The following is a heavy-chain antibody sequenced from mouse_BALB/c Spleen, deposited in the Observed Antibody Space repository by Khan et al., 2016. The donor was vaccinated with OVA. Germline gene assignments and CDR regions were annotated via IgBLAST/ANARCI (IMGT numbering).Heavy chain of an antibody. CDR3: TRGGCWAFAY. D-gene: IGHD4-1*01. CDR1: GYTFTSYY. J-gene: IGHJ3*01. Sequence: QVQLQQPGAELVKPGASVKLSCKASGYTFTSYYMYWVKQRPGQGLEWIGGINPNNGVTDFNEKFKSKATLTVDKSSSTAYMQLSSLTSADSAVYYCTRGGCWAFAYWGEGTMVTVSA. CDR2: INPNNGVT. V-gene: IGHV1S81*02.